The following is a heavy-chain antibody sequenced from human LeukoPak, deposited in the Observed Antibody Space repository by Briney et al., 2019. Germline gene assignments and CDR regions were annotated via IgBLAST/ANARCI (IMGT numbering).Heavy chain of an antibody. J-gene: IGHJ3*02. CDR1: GFTFSTYR. V-gene: IGHV3-64*02. CDR3: ARELRYSSNTFDI. D-gene: IGHD5-18*01. Sequence: GGSLRLSCVASGFTFSTYRMHWVRQAPGKGLEYVSGINANGDSTYYAESVKGTFTVSRDNSKNTLYLQMGSLRADDMAIYYCARELRYSSNTFDIWGQGTMVTVYS. CDR2: INANGDST.